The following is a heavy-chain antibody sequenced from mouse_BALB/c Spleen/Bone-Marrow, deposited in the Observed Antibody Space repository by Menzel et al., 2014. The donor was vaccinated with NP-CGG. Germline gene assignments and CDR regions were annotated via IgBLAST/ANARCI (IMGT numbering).Heavy chain of an antibody. D-gene: IGHD4-1*01. CDR1: GLTFIDYY. J-gene: IGHJ2*01. CDR2: IRNKAYGYTT. V-gene: IGHV7-3*02. CDR3: TRDMGGILFDS. Sequence: EAMLAESGGGLVQPGGSLRLSCVTSGLTFIDYYMNWVRQPPGKALEWVGFIRNKAYGYTTEYSASVKGRFTISRDNSQSILYLRMNTLRAEDSATYYCTRDMGGILFDSWGQGTTLTVSS.